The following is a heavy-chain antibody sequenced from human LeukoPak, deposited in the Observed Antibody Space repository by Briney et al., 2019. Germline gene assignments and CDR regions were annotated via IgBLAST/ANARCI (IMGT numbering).Heavy chain of an antibody. CDR2: INHSGST. J-gene: IGHJ4*02. Sequence: SETLSLTCAVYGGSFSGYYWGWLRQPPGKGLEWIGEINHSGSTNYNPSLKSRVTISVDTSKNQFSLKLSSVTAADTAVYYCARNWKSLPNYYFDYWGQGTLVTVSS. V-gene: IGHV4-34*01. D-gene: IGHD1-1*01. CDR3: ARNWKSLPNYYFDY. CDR1: GGSFSGYY.